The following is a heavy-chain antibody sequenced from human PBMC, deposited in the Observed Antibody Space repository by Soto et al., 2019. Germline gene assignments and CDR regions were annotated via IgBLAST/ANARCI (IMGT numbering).Heavy chain of an antibody. CDR3: ARDQGVAAAGITWFDP. J-gene: IGHJ5*02. V-gene: IGHV4-4*07. CDR1: GASMNSYH. Sequence: QVQLQASGPGLVKPSETLSLTCTVSGASMNSYHWSWIRQPAGKGLEWIGHIHSSGSTNYNHSLKSRVTMAVDTSKNQFSLRLMSLTAADTAVYYCARDQGVAAAGITWFDPWGQGSLVTVSS. D-gene: IGHD6-13*01. CDR2: IHSSGST.